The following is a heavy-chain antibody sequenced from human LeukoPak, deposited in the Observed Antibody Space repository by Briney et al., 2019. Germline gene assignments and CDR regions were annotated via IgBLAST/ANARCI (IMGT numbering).Heavy chain of an antibody. CDR3: AKTLGGYTPHDAFDI. CDR2: IHYDSSTE. Sequence: PGGSLRLSCAASGFAFSSYGMHWVRQAPGKGLEWVAYIHYDSSTEDYADSVKGRFTISRDNSKNTLYLQMNSLRAEDTAVYYCAKTLGGYTPHDAFDIWGQGTMVTVSS. D-gene: IGHD3-22*01. J-gene: IGHJ3*02. V-gene: IGHV3-30*02. CDR1: GFAFSSYG.